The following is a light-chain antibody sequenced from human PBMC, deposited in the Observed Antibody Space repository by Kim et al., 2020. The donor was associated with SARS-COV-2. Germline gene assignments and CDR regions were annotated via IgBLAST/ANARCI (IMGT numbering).Light chain of an antibody. CDR2: GNN. Sequence: QSVLTQPPSASGTPGQRVTISCSGSTSNIGSVMWYQQLPGTAPKLLIYGNNQRPSGVPDRFSGSKSGTSASLAISGLQSEDEADYYCAAWADSLNGVFGGGTQLTVL. CDR3: AAWADSLNGV. J-gene: IGLJ3*02. CDR1: TSNIGS. V-gene: IGLV1-44*01.